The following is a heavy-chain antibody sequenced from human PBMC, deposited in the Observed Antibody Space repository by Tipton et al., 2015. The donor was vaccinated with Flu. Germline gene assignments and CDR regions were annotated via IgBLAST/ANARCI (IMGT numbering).Heavy chain of an antibody. J-gene: IGHJ4*02. D-gene: IGHD3-16*01. V-gene: IGHV3-48*03. Sequence: SLRLSCVASGFTYSDYEMNWVRQAPGKGLEWVAYISSGASTTYYAESVKGRFTISRDNAKNSLYLQMSSLRAEDAGLYYCARDRGYAATAPAFWGRGTLVTVSS. CDR1: GFTYSDYE. CDR2: ISSGASTT. CDR3: ARDRGYAATAPAF.